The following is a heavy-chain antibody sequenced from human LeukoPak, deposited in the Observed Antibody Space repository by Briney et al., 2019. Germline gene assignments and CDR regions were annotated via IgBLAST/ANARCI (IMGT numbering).Heavy chain of an antibody. CDR2: FDPEDGET. CDR1: GYTLTELS. Sequence: GASVKVSCKVSGYTLTELSMHWVRQAPGKGLEWMGGFDPEDGETIYAQKFQGRVTMTEDTSTDTAYMELSSLRSEDTAVYYCARDSTMVRGVIIKVPGILTYWGQGTLVTVSS. J-gene: IGHJ4*02. D-gene: IGHD3-10*01. V-gene: IGHV1-24*01. CDR3: ARDSTMVRGVIIKVPGILTY.